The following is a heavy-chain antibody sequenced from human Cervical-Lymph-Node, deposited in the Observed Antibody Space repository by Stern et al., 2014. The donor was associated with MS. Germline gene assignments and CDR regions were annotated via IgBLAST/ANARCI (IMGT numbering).Heavy chain of an antibody. Sequence: QVQLGQSGSEVKKPGSSVKVSCKASGGTFRNYALSWVRQAPGQGLEWMGVIIPVSGTATYAQKFQGRVTIIADESTGTVFMEMSSLGSEDTAVYYCAIFHPPRWGQGTMVTVSS. CDR1: GGTFRNYA. D-gene: IGHD6-6*01. V-gene: IGHV1-69*01. J-gene: IGHJ3*01. CDR3: AIFHPPR. CDR2: IIPVSGTA.